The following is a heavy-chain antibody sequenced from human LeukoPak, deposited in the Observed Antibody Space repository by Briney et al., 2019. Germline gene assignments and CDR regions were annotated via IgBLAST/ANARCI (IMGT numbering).Heavy chain of an antibody. J-gene: IGHJ4*02. Sequence: PSETLSLTCTVSGGSISSSSYYWGWIRQPPGKGLEWIGYIYYSGSTNYNPSLKSRVTISVDTSKNQFSLKLSSVTAADTAVYYCARHDYLTHFDYWGQGTLVTVSS. CDR3: ARHDYLTHFDY. D-gene: IGHD4-11*01. CDR1: GGSISSSSYY. CDR2: IYYSGST. V-gene: IGHV4-61*05.